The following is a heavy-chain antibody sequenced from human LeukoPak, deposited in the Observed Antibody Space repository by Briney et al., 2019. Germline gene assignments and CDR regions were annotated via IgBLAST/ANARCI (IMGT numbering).Heavy chain of an antibody. V-gene: IGHV4-59*08. D-gene: IGHD6-19*01. Sequence: KPSETLSLTCTVSGGSISSYYWSWIRQPPGKGLEWIGYIYYNGGTNYNPSLRSRVTISVVTSKNHFSLKLSSVTAADTAVYYCARPSSIMAVAPFDYWGQGTLVTVSS. CDR3: ARPSSIMAVAPFDY. CDR1: GGSISSYY. J-gene: IGHJ4*02. CDR2: IYYNGGT.